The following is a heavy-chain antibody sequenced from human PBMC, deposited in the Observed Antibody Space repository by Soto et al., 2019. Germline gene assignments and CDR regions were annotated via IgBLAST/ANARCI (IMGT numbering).Heavy chain of an antibody. D-gene: IGHD3-10*01. Sequence: PGGSLRLSCAASGFTFSSYAMSWVRQAPGKGLEWVSAISGSGGSTYYADSVRGRFTISRDNSKNTLYLQMNSLRAEDTAVYYCAKAGGSGSYPMDYYYYGMDVWGQGTTVTVSS. J-gene: IGHJ6*02. CDR3: AKAGGSGSYPMDYYYYGMDV. CDR2: ISGSGGST. V-gene: IGHV3-23*01. CDR1: GFTFSSYA.